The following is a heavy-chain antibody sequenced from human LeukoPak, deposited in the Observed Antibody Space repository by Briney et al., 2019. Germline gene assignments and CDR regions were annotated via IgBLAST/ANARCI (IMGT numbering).Heavy chain of an antibody. J-gene: IGHJ6*03. D-gene: IGHD2/OR15-2a*01. CDR2: ISSSSSYI. V-gene: IGHV3-21*01. Sequence: GGSLRLSCAASGFTFSSYSMNWVRQAPGKGLEWVSSISSSSSYIYYADSVKGRFTISRDNAKNSLYLQMSRLRAEDTAVYYCARDFSRAYYYYMDVWGKGTTVTVSS. CDR3: ARDFSRAYYYYMDV. CDR1: GFTFSSYS.